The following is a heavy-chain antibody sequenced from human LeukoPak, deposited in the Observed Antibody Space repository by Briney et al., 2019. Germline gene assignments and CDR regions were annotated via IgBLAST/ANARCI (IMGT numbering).Heavy chain of an antibody. D-gene: IGHD2-2*01. CDR1: GFTFSSYA. CDR3: ASLKWVVPAAMGVFGYFDY. CDR2: ISGSGGST. J-gene: IGHJ4*02. Sequence: GGSLRLSCAASGFTFSSYAMSWVRQAPGKGLEWVSAISGSGGSTYYADSVKGRFTISRDNSKNTLYLQMNSLRAEDTAVYYCASLKWVVPAAMGVFGYFDYWGQGTLVTVSS. V-gene: IGHV3-23*01.